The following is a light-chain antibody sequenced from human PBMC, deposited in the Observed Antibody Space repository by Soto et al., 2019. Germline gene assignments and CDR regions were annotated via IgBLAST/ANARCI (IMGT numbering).Light chain of an antibody. Sequence: EIVMTHSPATLSVSPGERATLSCRASQSVSNNLAWYQQKPGQAPRLLIYGASTRATAIPARFSGSGSGTEFTLTISSLQSEDFAVYFCQKYDNWQYTFGQGNKLEI. CDR3: QKYDNWQYT. J-gene: IGKJ2*01. V-gene: IGKV3-15*01. CDR1: QSVSNN. CDR2: GAS.